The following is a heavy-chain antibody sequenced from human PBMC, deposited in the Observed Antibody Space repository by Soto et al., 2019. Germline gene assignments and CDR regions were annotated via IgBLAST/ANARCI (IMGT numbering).Heavy chain of an antibody. V-gene: IGHV5-51*01. CDR2: IYPGDSDT. D-gene: IGHD5-18*01. Sequence: GESLKISCKGSGYSFTIYWIGWVRQMPGKGLEWMGIIYPGDSDTRYSPSFQGQVTISADKSISTAYLQWSSLKASDTAMYYCARDWVDTAIQGHYYYYYGMDVWGQGTTVTVSS. CDR1: GYSFTIYW. J-gene: IGHJ6*02. CDR3: ARDWVDTAIQGHYYYYYGMDV.